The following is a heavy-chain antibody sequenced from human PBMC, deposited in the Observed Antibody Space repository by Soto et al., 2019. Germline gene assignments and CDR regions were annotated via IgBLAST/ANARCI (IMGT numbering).Heavy chain of an antibody. D-gene: IGHD2-15*01. Sequence: EVQLVESGGGLGQPGGSLRLSCAASGFTFSNYWMYWVRQAPGKGLEWVSRINSDGSVSSHADSVRGRLTISRDNVKNTLYLHMDSLRADDTAVYFCARGDCVGGTCYSLAGSFYYYMDVWGKGTTVTVFS. V-gene: IGHV3-74*02. CDR2: INSDGSVS. CDR3: ARGDCVGGTCYSLAGSFYYYMDV. J-gene: IGHJ6*03. CDR1: GFTFSNYW.